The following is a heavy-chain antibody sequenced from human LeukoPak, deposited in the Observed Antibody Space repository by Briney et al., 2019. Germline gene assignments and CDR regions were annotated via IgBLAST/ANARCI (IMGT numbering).Heavy chain of an antibody. Sequence: ASVKVSCKASGYIFTGYYMHWVRQAPGQGLEWMGWINPNSGGTNYAQRFQGRVTMTRDTSISTAYMELSRLRSDDTAVYYCATDDVAMILRFDYWGPGTLFTVSS. CDR2: INPNSGGT. J-gene: IGHJ4*02. CDR1: GYIFTGYY. V-gene: IGHV1-2*02. CDR3: ATDDVAMILRFDY. D-gene: IGHD2-2*01.